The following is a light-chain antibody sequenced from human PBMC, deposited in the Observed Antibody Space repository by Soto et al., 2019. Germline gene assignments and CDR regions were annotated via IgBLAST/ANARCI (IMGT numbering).Light chain of an antibody. J-gene: IGKJ4*01. CDR1: QDISNY. CDR3: QHSHNLPLT. CDR2: YAS. V-gene: IGKV1-33*01. Sequence: DIQMTQSPSSLSASVGDRVTITCHASQDISNYLNWYQQKPGKAPKLLIYYASNLKTGVPSRFTGSGSGTHFTFTITSLQSEDVASYFCQHSHNLPLTTGGGTKVEI.